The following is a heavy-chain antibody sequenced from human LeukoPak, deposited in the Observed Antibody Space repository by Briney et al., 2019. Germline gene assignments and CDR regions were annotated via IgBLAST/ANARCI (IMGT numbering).Heavy chain of an antibody. V-gene: IGHV1-69*13. J-gene: IGHJ4*02. CDR1: GGTFSSYA. Sequence: SVKVSCKASGGTFSSYAISWVRQAPGQGLEWMGGIIPIFGTANYAQKFQGRVTITADESTSTAYMELSSLRSEDTAVYYCASRLGGENYYFDYWGQGTLVTVSS. CDR2: IIPIFGTA. CDR3: ASRLGGENYYFDY. D-gene: IGHD7-27*01.